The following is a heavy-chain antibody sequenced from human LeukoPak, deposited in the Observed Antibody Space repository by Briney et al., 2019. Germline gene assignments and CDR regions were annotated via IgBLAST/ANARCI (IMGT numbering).Heavy chain of an antibody. J-gene: IGHJ6*04. CDR1: GGTFSSYA. Sequence: GASVKVSCKASGGTFSSYAISWVRQAPGQRLDWMGGIIPIFGPATYPERFQGRGTITADESTSTAYMELSSLRSEDTAVYYCASSWDIVVVVAGNYGMDVWGKGTTVTVSS. CDR2: IIPIFGPA. CDR3: ASSWDIVVVVAGNYGMDV. V-gene: IGHV1-69*01. D-gene: IGHD2-15*01.